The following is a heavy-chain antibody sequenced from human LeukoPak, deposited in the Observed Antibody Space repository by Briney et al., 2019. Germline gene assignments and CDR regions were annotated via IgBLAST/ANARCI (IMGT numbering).Heavy chain of an antibody. J-gene: IGHJ4*02. CDR1: GGSISSYY. CDR3: ARVRDGRSSWYEGSYFDY. D-gene: IGHD6-13*01. CDR2: IYYSGST. V-gene: IGHV4-59*01. Sequence: SETLSLTCTVSGGSISSYYWSWIRQPPGKGLEWIGYIYYSGSTNYNPSLKSRVTISVDTSKNQFSLKLSSVTAADTAVYCCARVRDGRSSWYEGSYFDYWGQGTLVTVSS.